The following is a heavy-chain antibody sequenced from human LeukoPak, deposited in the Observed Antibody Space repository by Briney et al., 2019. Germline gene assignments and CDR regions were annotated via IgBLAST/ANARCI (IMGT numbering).Heavy chain of an antibody. CDR1: GDSISSGGYY. CDR3: ASLITMMNYFDY. J-gene: IGHJ4*02. Sequence: SEALSLTCSVSGDSISSGGYYWSWSRQHPGKGLEWCGYIDDRGSTYYNPSLKSRVTISVDTSKNQFSLKLGSVTAADTAVYYCASLITMMNYFDYWGQGTLVTVSS. CDR2: IDDRGST. D-gene: IGHD3-22*01. V-gene: IGHV4-31*03.